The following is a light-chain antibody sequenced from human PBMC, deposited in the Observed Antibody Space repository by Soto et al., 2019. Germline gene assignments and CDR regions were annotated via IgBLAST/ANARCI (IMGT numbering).Light chain of an antibody. CDR2: SNN. CDR1: TSKIGSNT. J-gene: IGLJ3*02. Sequence: QAVVTQPPSASGTPGQRVTISCSGGTSKIGSNTINWYQHLPGMAPKLLIYSNNQRPSGVPDRFSGSKSGTSASLAISRLQPEDEADFYCIAWDDTLNGWVFGGGTKLTVL. CDR3: IAWDDTLNGWV. V-gene: IGLV1-44*01.